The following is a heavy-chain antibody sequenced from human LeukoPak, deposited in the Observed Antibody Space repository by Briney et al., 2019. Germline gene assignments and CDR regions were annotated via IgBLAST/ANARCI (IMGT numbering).Heavy chain of an antibody. J-gene: IGHJ4*02. V-gene: IGHV3-7*01. CDR1: GFTFSSYW. CDR3: ARDNRHDFWLGYARYYFDF. Sequence: GGSLRLSCAASGFTFSSYWMSWVRQAPGKGLEWVANIKQDGSEKYYVDSVKGRFTISRDNAKNSLYLQMNSLRAEDTAVYDCARDNRHDFWLGYARYYFDFWGQGTLVTVSS. D-gene: IGHD3-3*01. CDR2: IKQDGSEK.